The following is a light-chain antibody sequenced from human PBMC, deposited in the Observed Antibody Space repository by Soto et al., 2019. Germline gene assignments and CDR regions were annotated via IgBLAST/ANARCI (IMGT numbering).Light chain of an antibody. CDR3: QQYNSSPLT. Sequence: DIQMTQSPSTLYASVGDRVTITCRASQSIGASLAWFQQKPGKAPNLLIYKASSLESGVPSRFSGCGSGTEFTLTISTLQADDVESYDCQQYNSSPLTFGGGTKVEIK. CDR2: KAS. V-gene: IGKV1-5*03. J-gene: IGKJ4*02. CDR1: QSIGAS.